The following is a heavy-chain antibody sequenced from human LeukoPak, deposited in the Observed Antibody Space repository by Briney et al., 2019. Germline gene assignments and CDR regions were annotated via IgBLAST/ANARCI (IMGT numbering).Heavy chain of an antibody. CDR2: IYYSGST. Sequence: SETLSLTCTVSGGSISSSSYYWGWIRQPPEKGLEWIGSIYYSGSTYYNPSLKSRVTISVDTSKNQFSLKLSSVTAADTAVYYCASDYGYLIFDYWGQGTLVTISS. D-gene: IGHD4-17*01. V-gene: IGHV4-39*07. CDR3: ASDYGYLIFDY. J-gene: IGHJ4*02. CDR1: GGSISSSSYY.